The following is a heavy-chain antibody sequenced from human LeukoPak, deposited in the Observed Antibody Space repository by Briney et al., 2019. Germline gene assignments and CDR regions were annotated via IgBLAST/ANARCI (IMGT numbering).Heavy chain of an antibody. CDR3: ARGGERGYSYGFDY. V-gene: IGHV4-34*01. CDR1: GGSFSGYY. D-gene: IGHD5-18*01. Sequence: SETLSLTCAVYGGSFSGYYWSWIRQPPGKGLEWIGEINHSGSTNYNPSLKSRVTISVDTSKNQFSLELSSVTAADTAVYYCARGGERGYSYGFDYWGQGTLVTVSS. CDR2: INHSGST. J-gene: IGHJ4*02.